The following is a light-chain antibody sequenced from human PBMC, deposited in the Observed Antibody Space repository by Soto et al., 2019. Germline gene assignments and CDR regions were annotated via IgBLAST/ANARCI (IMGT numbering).Light chain of an antibody. J-gene: IGKJ3*01. CDR2: DTS. Sequence: EIVLTQSPATLSLSPGERATLSCRASQSVSSTSLAWYQQKPGLAPRLLIYDTSSRATGIPDRFSGSGSGTDFTLTISRLEPEDFAVYYCQQYYTTPFTFGPGTKVDIK. CDR3: QQYYTTPFT. CDR1: QSVSSTS. V-gene: IGKV3D-20*01.